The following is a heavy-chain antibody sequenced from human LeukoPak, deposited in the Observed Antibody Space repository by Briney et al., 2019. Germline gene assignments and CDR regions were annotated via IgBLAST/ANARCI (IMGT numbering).Heavy chain of an antibody. V-gene: IGHV3-33*06. D-gene: IGHD6-19*01. Sequence: GGSLRLSCAASGFTFSGHGMHWVRQAPDKGLEWVAVIWYDGSNKYYADSVKGRFTISRDNSKNTLYLQMNNLRAEDTAVYYCAKGPLIEVAGTTWDYWGQGTLVTVSS. CDR3: AKGPLIEVAGTTWDY. CDR1: GFTFSGHG. J-gene: IGHJ4*02. CDR2: IWYDGSNK.